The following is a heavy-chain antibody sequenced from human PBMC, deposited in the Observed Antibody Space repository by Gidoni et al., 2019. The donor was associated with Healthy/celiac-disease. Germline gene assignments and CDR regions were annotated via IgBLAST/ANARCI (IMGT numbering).Heavy chain of an antibody. CDR2: INPSGGST. V-gene: IGHV1-46*01. CDR1: GYTFTSDY. J-gene: IGHJ4*02. Sequence: QVQLVQSGAEVKKPGASVKVSCKASGYTFTSDYMHWVRQAPGQGLEWMGIINPSGGSTSYAQKFQGRVTMTRDTSTSTVYMELSSLRSEDTAVYYCAREVVLWFGELTPLDYWGQGTLVTVSS. CDR3: AREVVLWFGELTPLDY. D-gene: IGHD3-10*01.